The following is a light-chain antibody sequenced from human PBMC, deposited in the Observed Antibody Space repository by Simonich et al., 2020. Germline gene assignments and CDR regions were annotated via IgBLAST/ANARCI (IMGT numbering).Light chain of an antibody. CDR2: EVS. Sequence: DIVMTQTPLSLSVTPGQPASISRKSSQSLLHSDGKTYLSWYLQKPGQSRQLLIYEVSSRFTRVPNRFSGRGSGTEFTLKIRRVEAEDVGVYYCMQGIHLPYTFGQGTKLEIK. CDR1: QSLLHSDGKTY. V-gene: IGKV2-29*02. J-gene: IGKJ2*01. CDR3: MQGIHLPYT.